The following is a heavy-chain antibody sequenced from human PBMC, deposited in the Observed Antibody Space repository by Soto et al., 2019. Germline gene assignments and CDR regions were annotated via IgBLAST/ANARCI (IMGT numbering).Heavy chain of an antibody. J-gene: IGHJ4*02. Sequence: EVQLVESGGGLVQPGGSLRLSCAXSGXTFSSFWMHWVRQAPGEGLVWVSRINTDGSSTSYADSVKGRFTISRDNDKNTLYLQMNSLIVEDTAMYYCAKRGVDTFGLSYWGQGTLVTVSS. CDR3: AKRGVDTFGLSY. CDR1: GXTFSSFW. D-gene: IGHD3-10*01. CDR2: INTDGSST. V-gene: IGHV3-74*01.